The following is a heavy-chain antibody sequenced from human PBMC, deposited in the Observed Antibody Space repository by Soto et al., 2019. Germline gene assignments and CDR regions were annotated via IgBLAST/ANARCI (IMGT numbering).Heavy chain of an antibody. Sequence: GSLRLSCAASGFTFSSYSMNWVRQAPGRGLEWVSSISSSSSYIYYADSVKGRFTISRDNAKNSLYLQMNSLRAEDTAVYYCARVPPPPTAMVTLVYYFDYWGQGTLVTVSS. CDR2: ISSSSSYI. J-gene: IGHJ4*02. CDR3: ARVPPPPTAMVTLVYYFDY. CDR1: GFTFSSYS. D-gene: IGHD5-18*01. V-gene: IGHV3-21*01.